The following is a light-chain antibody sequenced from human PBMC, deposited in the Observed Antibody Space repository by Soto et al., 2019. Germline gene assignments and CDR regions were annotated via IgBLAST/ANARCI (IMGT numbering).Light chain of an antibody. CDR2: AAS. Sequence: DIQMTQSPSSLSASVGDRVSITCRASQSITSYLNWYQQKPGNAAKLLIYAASSLQSGVPSRFSGSGSGTDFTLTISSLQPEDFATYYCQQCSSTPNTFGQGTKLEIK. V-gene: IGKV1-39*01. J-gene: IGKJ2*01. CDR3: QQCSSTPNT. CDR1: QSITSY.